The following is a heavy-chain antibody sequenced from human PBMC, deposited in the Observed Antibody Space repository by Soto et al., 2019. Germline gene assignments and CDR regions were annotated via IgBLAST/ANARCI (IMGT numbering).Heavy chain of an antibody. CDR2: INTRGNII. J-gene: IGHJ4*02. V-gene: IGHV3-48*03. CDR3: ARDIDYYDSSGYQDY. Sequence: PGGSLRLSCAASGFIFSRYEMNWVRQAPGKGLEWVSYINTRGNIIHYADSVKGRSTISRDNAENSLYLQMNTLRAEDTAVYYCARDIDYYDSSGYQDYWGQGSLVTVSS. CDR1: GFIFSRYE. D-gene: IGHD3-22*01.